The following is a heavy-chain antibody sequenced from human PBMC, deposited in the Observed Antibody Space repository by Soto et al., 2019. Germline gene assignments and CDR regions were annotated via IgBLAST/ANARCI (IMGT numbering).Heavy chain of an antibody. CDR2: ISSSSSYI. D-gene: IGHD2-2*03. CDR1: GFTSRTYR. CDR3: ARERIGDCSSGSRAAALHI. Sequence: GGALRLSCAASGFTSRTYRKNWVRQAPGKGLEWVSSISSSSSYIYYADSVKGRFTISRDNAKNSLYLQLNSLRAEDTAVYYCARERIGDCSSGSRAAALHIRGQATMVT. J-gene: IGHJ3*02. V-gene: IGHV3-21*01.